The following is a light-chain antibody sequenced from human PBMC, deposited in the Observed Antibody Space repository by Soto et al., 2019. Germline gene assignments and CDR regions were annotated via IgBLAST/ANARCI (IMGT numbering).Light chain of an antibody. J-gene: IGKJ4*01. CDR1: HGIGSA. CDR3: QQFNV. V-gene: IGKV1-13*02. CDR2: DAS. Sequence: ATQMTQSPSTMSTSLGNRVTITCRASHGIGSALAWYQQKPGKAPKLLIYDASSLESGVPSRFSGSGSGTDFTLTISSLQPEDFATYYCQQFNVFGGGTKVDI.